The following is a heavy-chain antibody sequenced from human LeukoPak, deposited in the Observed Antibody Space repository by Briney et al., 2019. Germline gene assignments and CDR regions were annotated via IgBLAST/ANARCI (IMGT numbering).Heavy chain of an antibody. J-gene: IGHJ4*02. V-gene: IGHV3-23*01. Sequence: DSVKGRFTISRDNSKNTLYLQMNSLRAEDTAVYYCAKDRRYFDYWGQGTLVTVSS. CDR3: AKDRRYFDY.